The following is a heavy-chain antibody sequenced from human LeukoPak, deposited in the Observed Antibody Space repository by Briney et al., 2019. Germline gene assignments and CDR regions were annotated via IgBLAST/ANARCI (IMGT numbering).Heavy chain of an antibody. Sequence: GGSLRLSCAASGFTFSSYAMSWVRQAPGKGLEWVSAISGSGGSTYYADSVKGRFTISRDNSKNTLYLQMNSLRAEDTAVYYCAKDRGYYGSGSYQAFDYWGQGTPVTVSS. CDR2: ISGSGGST. V-gene: IGHV3-23*01. CDR3: AKDRGYYGSGSYQAFDY. CDR1: GFTFSSYA. D-gene: IGHD3-10*01. J-gene: IGHJ4*02.